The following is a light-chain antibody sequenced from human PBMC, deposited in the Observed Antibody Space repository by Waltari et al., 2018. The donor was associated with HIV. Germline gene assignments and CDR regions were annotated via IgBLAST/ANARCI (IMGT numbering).Light chain of an antibody. CDR3: QQCATSPWT. CDR2: GAS. J-gene: IGKJ1*01. CDR1: QSVSANF. Sequence: MVLTQSPGTLSLSPGDRAILSCRASQSVSANFLGRHQQRPGQAPRRLVHGASRRPTGTPARFSGGGSGTDFTLIISRLQPEDFAVYYCQQCATSPWTFGQGTTV. V-gene: IGKV3-20*01.